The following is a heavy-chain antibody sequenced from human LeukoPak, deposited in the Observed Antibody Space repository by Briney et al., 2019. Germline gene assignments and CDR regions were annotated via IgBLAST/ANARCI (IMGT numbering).Heavy chain of an antibody. D-gene: IGHD3-10*01. CDR3: ARVGDGSGSYYNTAWFDP. J-gene: IGHJ5*02. CDR1: GGSISSSSYY. Sequence: SETLSLTCTVSGGSISSSSYYWGWIRQPPGKGLEWIGSIYYSGSTYYNPSLKSRVTISVDTSKNQFSLKLSSVTAADTAVYYCARVGDGSGSYYNTAWFDPWGQGTLVTVSS. CDR2: IYYSGST. V-gene: IGHV4-39*07.